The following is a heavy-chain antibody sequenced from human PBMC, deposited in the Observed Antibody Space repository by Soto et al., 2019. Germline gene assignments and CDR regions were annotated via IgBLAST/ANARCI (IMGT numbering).Heavy chain of an antibody. D-gene: IGHD3-22*01. J-gene: IGHJ5*02. CDR2: IYPGDSDT. Sequence: LGESLKISCEGSGYSFTRYWIGWVRQMPGRGLEWMGIIYPGDSDTRYSPSFQGQVTISADKSISTAYLQWNSLKASDTAMYYCARPRDSGDYWGSWGQGTLVTVSS. CDR3: ARPRDSGDYWGS. CDR1: GYSFTRYW. V-gene: IGHV5-51*01.